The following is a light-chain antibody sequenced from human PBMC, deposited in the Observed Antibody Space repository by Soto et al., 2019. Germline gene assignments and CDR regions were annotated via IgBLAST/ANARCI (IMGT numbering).Light chain of an antibody. Sequence: QSALTQPASASGSPGQSITISCTGTSSDIGDYDYVSWYQHLPGKAPKLLIFDVTHRPSGVSDRFSGSKSGNTASLTISGVRPEDEADYYCCSYTDIALDVVFGGGTQLTVL. CDR1: SSDIGDYDY. V-gene: IGLV2-14*01. CDR2: DVT. J-gene: IGLJ2*01. CDR3: CSYTDIALDVV.